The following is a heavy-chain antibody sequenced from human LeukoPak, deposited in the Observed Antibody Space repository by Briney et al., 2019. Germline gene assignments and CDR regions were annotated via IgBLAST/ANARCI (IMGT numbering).Heavy chain of an antibody. CDR2: ISSNGIYT. D-gene: IGHD4-17*01. CDR1: GFTFSDYG. CDR3: ARGPTVITFNAFDV. V-gene: IGHV3-64*01. Sequence: GGSLRLSCAASGFTFSDYGMYCVRQAPGKGLEHVSGISSNGIYTYYANSVKGRFTISRDNSKNTLFLQMGSLRAEDMAVYYCARGPTVITFNAFDVWGQGTMVTVSS. J-gene: IGHJ3*01.